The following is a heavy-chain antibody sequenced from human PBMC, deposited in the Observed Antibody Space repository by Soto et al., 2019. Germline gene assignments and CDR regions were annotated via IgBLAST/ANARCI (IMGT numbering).Heavy chain of an antibody. CDR2: IIPIFGTA. Sequence: QVQLVQSGAEVKKPGSSVKVSCKASGGTFSSYAISWVRQAPGQGLEWMGGIIPIFGTANYAQKFQGRVTITADEATSKADMGMTSLRSEDTAVYYCAGVGEYGYGTGYFALWGRGTLVTVSS. D-gene: IGHD5-18*01. J-gene: IGHJ2*01. V-gene: IGHV1-69*12. CDR3: AGVGEYGYGTGYFAL. CDR1: GGTFSSYA.